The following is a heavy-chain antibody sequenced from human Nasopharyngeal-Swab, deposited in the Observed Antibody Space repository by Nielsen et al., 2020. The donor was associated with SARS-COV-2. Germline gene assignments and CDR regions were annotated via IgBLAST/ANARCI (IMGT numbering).Heavy chain of an antibody. CDR3: AKTRGSGSYPYFDY. J-gene: IGHJ4*02. V-gene: IGHV3-30*18. Sequence: GGSLGLSYAASGSTFSSYGMHWVRQAPGKGLEWVAVISYDGSNKYYADSVKGRFTTSRDNSKNTLYLQMNSLRAEDTAVYYCAKTRGSGSYPYFDYWGQGTLVTVSS. CDR2: ISYDGSNK. CDR1: GSTFSSYG. D-gene: IGHD1-26*01.